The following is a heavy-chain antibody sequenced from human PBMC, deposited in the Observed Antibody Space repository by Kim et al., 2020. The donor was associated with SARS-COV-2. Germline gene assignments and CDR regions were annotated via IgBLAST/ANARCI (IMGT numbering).Heavy chain of an antibody. J-gene: IGHJ4*02. CDR3: VHRTTVTSVDY. CDR2: IYGNGVE. Sequence: SGPTLVNPTQTLTLTCTFSGFSLSTDRVTVGWVRQPPGKALEWLGFIYGNGVERYSPSLKNRLNISKDPSENPVVLTLTNADPVDTATYYCVHRTTVTSVDYWGQGTLITVSS. CDR1: GFSLSTDRVT. V-gene: IGHV2-5*01. D-gene: IGHD4-17*01.